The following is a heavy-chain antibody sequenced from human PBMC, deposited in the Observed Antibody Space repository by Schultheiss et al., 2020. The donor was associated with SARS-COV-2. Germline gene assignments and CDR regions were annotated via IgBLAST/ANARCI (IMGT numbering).Heavy chain of an antibody. J-gene: IGHJ1*01. V-gene: IGHV3-30*03. CDR3: ARDGPWDGGKATPYFQH. CDR2: ISYDGSNK. Sequence: GGSLRLSCAASGFTFSSYGMHWVRQAPGKGLEWVAVISYDGSNKYYADSVKGRFTISRDNSKNTLYLQMNSLRAEDTALYYCARDGPWDGGKATPYFQHWGQGTLVTVSS. CDR1: GFTFSSYG. D-gene: IGHD2-15*01.